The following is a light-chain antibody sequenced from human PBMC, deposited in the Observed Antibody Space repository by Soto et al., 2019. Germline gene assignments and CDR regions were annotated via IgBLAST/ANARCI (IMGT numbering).Light chain of an antibody. J-gene: IGKJ1*01. CDR3: QQYYTTPRT. CDR1: QSVLYSSENKNY. Sequence: DIVMTQSPDSLAVSLGERATINCKSSQSVLYSSENKNYLAWYQQKPGQPPKLLIYWASTRYSGVPDRFSCSGSGTDFTLTISSLQAEDVAVYYCQQYYTTPRTFGQGTKVVIK. CDR2: WAS. V-gene: IGKV4-1*01.